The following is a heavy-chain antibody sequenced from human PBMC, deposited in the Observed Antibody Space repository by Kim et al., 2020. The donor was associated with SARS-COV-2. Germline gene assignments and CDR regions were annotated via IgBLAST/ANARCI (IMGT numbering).Heavy chain of an antibody. V-gene: IGHV3-49*03. CDR2: IRSKAYGGTT. Sequence: GGSLRLSCTASGFTFGDYAMSWFRQAPGKGLEWVGFIRSKAYGGTTEYAASVKGRFTISRDDSKSIAYLQMNSLKTEDTAVYYCTRDPVDIVVVVAATNWGQGTLVTVSS. CDR3: TRDPVDIVVVVAATN. D-gene: IGHD2-15*01. CDR1: GFTFGDYA. J-gene: IGHJ4*02.